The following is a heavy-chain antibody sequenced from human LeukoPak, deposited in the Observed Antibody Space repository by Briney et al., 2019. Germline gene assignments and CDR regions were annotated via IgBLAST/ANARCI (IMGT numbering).Heavy chain of an antibody. CDR2: INGGGSPI. CDR3: AKPRYRGSYGIDAFDI. CDR1: GFTFSRDS. J-gene: IGHJ3*02. D-gene: IGHD1-26*01. V-gene: IGHV3-48*01. Sequence: GGSLRLSCAASGFTFSRDSMNWVRQAPGKGLEWVSYINGGGSPIFYADSVKGRFTISRDNSKNTLYLQMNSLRAEDTAVYYCAKPRYRGSYGIDAFDIWGQGTMVTVSS.